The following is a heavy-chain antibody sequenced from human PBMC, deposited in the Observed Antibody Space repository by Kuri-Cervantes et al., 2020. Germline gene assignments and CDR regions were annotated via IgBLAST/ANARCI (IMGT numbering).Heavy chain of an antibody. CDR2: ISYDGSNK. Sequence: GGSLRLSCAASGFTFSSYGMHWVRQAPGKGLEWVAVISYDGSNKYYADSVKGRFTISRDNSKNTLYLQMNSLRAEDTAVYYCARSWELLGWFDPWGQGTLVTVSS. V-gene: IGHV3-30*03. J-gene: IGHJ5*02. CDR3: ARSWELLGWFDP. CDR1: GFTFSSYG. D-gene: IGHD1-26*01.